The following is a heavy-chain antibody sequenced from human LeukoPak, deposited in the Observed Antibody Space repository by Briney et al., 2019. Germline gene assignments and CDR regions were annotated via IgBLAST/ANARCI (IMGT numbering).Heavy chain of an antibody. Sequence: QPGGSLRLSCAASGFTFSSYWMHWVRQAPGKGLVWVSRINSDGSSTSYADSVKGRFSISRDISKNALYLQMNSLRAEDTAVYYCARSRYQQLVGGSYYFDYWGQGTLVTVSS. D-gene: IGHD2-2*01. CDR3: ARSRYQQLVGGSYYFDY. V-gene: IGHV3-74*01. CDR1: GFTFSSYW. CDR2: INSDGSST. J-gene: IGHJ4*02.